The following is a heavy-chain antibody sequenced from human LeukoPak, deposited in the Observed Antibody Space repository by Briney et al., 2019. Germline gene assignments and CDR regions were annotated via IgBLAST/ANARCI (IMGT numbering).Heavy chain of an antibody. J-gene: IGHJ4*02. V-gene: IGHV3-53*01. D-gene: IGHD2-21*01. CDR3: AHQRRSVISPGDFED. CDR2: IYSGGST. Sequence: GGSLRLSCAASGFTVSSNYMSWVRQAPGKGLEWVSVIYSGGSTYYADSVKGRFTISRDNSKNTLYLQMNSLRAEDTAVYYCAHQRRSVISPGDFEDWGQGTLVTVSS. CDR1: GFTVSSNY.